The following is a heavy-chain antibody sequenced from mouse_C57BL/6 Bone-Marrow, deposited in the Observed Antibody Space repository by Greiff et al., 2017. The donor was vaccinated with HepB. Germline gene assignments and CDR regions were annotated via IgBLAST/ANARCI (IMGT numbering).Heavy chain of an antibody. Sequence: VQLQESGAELARPGASVKLSCKASGYTFTSYGISWVKQRTGQGLEWIGEIYPRSGNTYYNEKFKGKATLTADKSSSTAYMELRSLTSEDSAIYYCARLKYYAMDYWGQGTSVTVSS. CDR3: ARLKYYAMDY. V-gene: IGHV1-81*01. CDR1: GYTFTSYG. J-gene: IGHJ4*01. CDR2: IYPRSGNT.